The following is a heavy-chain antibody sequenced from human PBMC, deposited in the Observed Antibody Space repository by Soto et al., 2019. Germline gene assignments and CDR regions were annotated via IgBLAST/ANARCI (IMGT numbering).Heavy chain of an antibody. D-gene: IGHD3-3*01. CDR1: GGTFNSYA. Sequence: GASVKVSCKASGGTFNSYAIAWLRQAPGQGLEWMGGIIPMFGTTNYAQKFQGRVSMTADDSTSTAHMVLSSLRSEDTANYYCAIYYTSRYYYTLDVWGQGTTVTVSS. CDR2: IIPMFGTT. CDR3: AIYYTSRYYYTLDV. V-gene: IGHV1-69*13. J-gene: IGHJ6*02.